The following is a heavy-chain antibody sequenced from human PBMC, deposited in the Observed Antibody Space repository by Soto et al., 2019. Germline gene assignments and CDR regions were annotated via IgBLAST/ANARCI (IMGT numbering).Heavy chain of an antibody. D-gene: IGHD3-10*02. CDR2: IKSKSEGETT. V-gene: IGHV3-15*01. CDR3: TTVTVVNVHSDY. Sequence: PGGSLKLSCVVSGFTFNNAWMSWVRQAPGKGLEWVGRIKSKSEGETTDYAAPVKGRFTISRDDSKNTLYLQMDSLRTEDTAVYYCTTVTVVNVHSDYWGQGTLVTASS. CDR1: GFTFNNAW. J-gene: IGHJ4*02.